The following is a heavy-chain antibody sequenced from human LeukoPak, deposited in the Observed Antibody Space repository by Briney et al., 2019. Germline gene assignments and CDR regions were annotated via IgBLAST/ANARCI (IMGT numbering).Heavy chain of an antibody. CDR1: GFTFSTYW. V-gene: IGHV3-74*01. J-gene: IGHJ4*02. D-gene: IGHD7-27*01. CDR2: IKSDGSST. CDR3: ASGWGLDY. Sequence: GGSLRLSCAASGFTFSTYWMHWVRQAPGTGLEWVSRIKSDGSSTGYADSVKGRFTISRDNAKNTLFLQMNSLRAEDTAVYYCASGWGLDYWGQGTLVTVSS.